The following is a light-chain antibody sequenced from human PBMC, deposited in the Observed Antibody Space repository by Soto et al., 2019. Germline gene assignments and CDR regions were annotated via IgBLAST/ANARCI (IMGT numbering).Light chain of an antibody. CDR2: GAS. Sequence: NVLTQSPGTLSLSPGEGATLSCRASQSISSNYLAWYHQKPGQAPRLLIYGASSRATDIPDRFRGSGSGRDFVLNISRLESEDSGMYYCQQYSSSPRTFGQGTKVDIK. J-gene: IGKJ1*01. V-gene: IGKV3-20*01. CDR1: QSISSNY. CDR3: QQYSSSPRT.